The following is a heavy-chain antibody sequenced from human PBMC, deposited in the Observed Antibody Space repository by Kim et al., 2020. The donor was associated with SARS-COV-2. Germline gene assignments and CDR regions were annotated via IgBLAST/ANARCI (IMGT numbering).Heavy chain of an antibody. CDR3: ASQHSQWGLVSGFDY. J-gene: IGHJ4*02. CDR2: IYPGDSDT. CDR1: GYSFTSYW. D-gene: IGHD6-19*01. V-gene: IGHV5-51*01. Sequence: GESLKISCKGSGYSFTSYWIGWVRQMPGKGLEWMGIIYPGDSDTRYSPSFQGQVTISADKSISTAYLQWSSLKASDTAMYYCASQHSQWGLVSGFDYWGQGTLVTVSS.